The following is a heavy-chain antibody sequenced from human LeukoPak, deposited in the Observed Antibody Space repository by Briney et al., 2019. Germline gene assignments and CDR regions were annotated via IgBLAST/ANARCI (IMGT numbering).Heavy chain of an antibody. CDR1: GGSISSSSYY. CDR2: IYYSGST. CDR3: ARLGYDSSGYYYVVDY. V-gene: IGHV4-39*01. J-gene: IGHJ4*02. D-gene: IGHD3-22*01. Sequence: PSETLSLTCTVSGGSISSSSYYWGWIRQPPGKGLEWIGSIYYSGSTYYNPSLKSRVTISVDTSKNQFSLKLSSVTAADTAVYYCARLGYDSSGYYYVVDYWGQGTLVTVSS.